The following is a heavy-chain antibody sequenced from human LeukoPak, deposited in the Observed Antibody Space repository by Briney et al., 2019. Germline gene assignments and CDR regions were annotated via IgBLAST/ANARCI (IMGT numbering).Heavy chain of an antibody. V-gene: IGHV3-73*01. D-gene: IGHD3-22*01. J-gene: IGHJ4*02. CDR2: IRSKANSYAT. CDR3: TRPSYDSSVSGVVY. Sequence: GGSPRLSCAASGFTFSGSAMHWVRQASGKGLEWVGRIRSKANSYATTDVASVRGRFSISRDDSKNTAYLQMNSLKTEDTAVYYCTRPSYDSSVSGVVYWGQGTLVTVSS. CDR1: GFTFSGSA.